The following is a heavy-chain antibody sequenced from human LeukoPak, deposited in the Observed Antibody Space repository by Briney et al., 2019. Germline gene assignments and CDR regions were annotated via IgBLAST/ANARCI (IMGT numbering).Heavy chain of an antibody. CDR2: TYYRSKWYT. CDR1: GDSVSSNTAA. D-gene: IGHD2-2*01. V-gene: IGHV6-1*01. Sequence: SQTLSLTCAISGDSVSSNTAAWYWIRPSPSIGLEWLGRTYYRSKWYTDYAASVTSRITVNADTSKNQCSLQLNSVTPEDTAVYYCARDPPGDQGLDYWGQGTLVTVSS. CDR3: ARDPPGDQGLDY. J-gene: IGHJ4*02.